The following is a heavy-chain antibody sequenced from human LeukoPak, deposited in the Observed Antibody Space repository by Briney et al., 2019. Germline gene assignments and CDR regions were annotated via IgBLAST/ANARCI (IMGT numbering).Heavy chain of an antibody. CDR2: VYYSGST. CDR1: GGFISSHY. Sequence: SETLSLTCNVSGGFISSHYWTWIRQPPGKGLECIGYVYYSGSTNYNPSLKSRVTISVDTSTNQFSLKLTSVTAADTAVYYCARGYRGGVYYYYYGMDVWGQGTTVTVSS. CDR3: ARGYRGGVYYYYYGMDV. J-gene: IGHJ6*02. V-gene: IGHV4-59*11. D-gene: IGHD1-26*01.